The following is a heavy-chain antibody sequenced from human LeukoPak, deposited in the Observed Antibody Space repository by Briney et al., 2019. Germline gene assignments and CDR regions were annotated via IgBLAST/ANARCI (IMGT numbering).Heavy chain of an antibody. CDR3: ARITTYYYDSSGYSLLDV. CDR1: GYSFTSYW. V-gene: IGHV5-51*03. D-gene: IGHD3-22*01. Sequence: KPGESLKISCKGSGYSFTSYWIGWVRQMPGKGLEWMGIIYPGDSDTIYSPSLQGQCTISADKSISTAYLQWSSLKASDTAMYYCARITTYYYDSSGYSLLDVWGKGTTVTVSS. J-gene: IGHJ6*04. CDR2: IYPGDSDT.